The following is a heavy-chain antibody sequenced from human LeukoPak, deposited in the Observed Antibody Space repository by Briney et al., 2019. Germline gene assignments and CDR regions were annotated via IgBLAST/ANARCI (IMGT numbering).Heavy chain of an antibody. CDR2: IYYSGST. CDR1: GGSISSYY. V-gene: IGHV4-59*01. CDR3: ARGYCSSTSCPPGY. Sequence: SETLSLTCTVSGGSISSYYWSWIRQPPGKGLEWIGYIYYSGSTNYNPSLKSRVTISVDTSKNQFSLKLSSVTAADTAVCYCARGYCSSTSCPPGYWGQGTLVTVSS. J-gene: IGHJ4*02. D-gene: IGHD2-2*01.